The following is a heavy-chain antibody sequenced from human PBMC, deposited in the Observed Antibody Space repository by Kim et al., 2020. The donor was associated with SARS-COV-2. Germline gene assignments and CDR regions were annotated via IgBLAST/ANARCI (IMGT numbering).Heavy chain of an antibody. V-gene: IGHV3-11*01. Sequence: GRFTISRDNAKNSLYLKMNSLRAEDTAVYYCARDDQNDDGMGYYYYYMDVWGKGTTVTVSS. D-gene: IGHD3-22*01. J-gene: IGHJ6*03. CDR3: ARDDQNDDGMGYYYYYMDV.